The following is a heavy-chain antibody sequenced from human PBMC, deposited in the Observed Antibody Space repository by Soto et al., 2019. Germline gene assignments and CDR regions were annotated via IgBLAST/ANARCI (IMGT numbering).Heavy chain of an antibody. D-gene: IGHD3-3*01. CDR2: INPNSGGT. Sequence: QVQLVQSGAEVKKPGASVKVSCKASGYTFTGYYMHWVRQAPGRGLEWMGWINPNSGGTNYAQKFQGWVTMTRDTSISTAYMELSRLRSDDTAVYYCARDSRSVTIFGVVIPPWYGMDVWGQGTTVTVSS. J-gene: IGHJ6*02. CDR1: GYTFTGYY. CDR3: ARDSRSVTIFGVVIPPWYGMDV. V-gene: IGHV1-2*04.